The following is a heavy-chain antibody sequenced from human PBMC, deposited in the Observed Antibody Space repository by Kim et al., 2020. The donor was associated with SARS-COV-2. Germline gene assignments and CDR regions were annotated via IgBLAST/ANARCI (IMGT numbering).Heavy chain of an antibody. CDR2: INHSGST. V-gene: IGHV4-34*01. Sequence: SETLSLTCAVYGGSFSGYYWSWIRQPPGKGLEWIGEINHSGSTNYNPSLKSRVTISVDTSKNQFSLKLSSVTAADTAVYYCARGGHRSVAAAGSHYWGQGTLVTVSS. D-gene: IGHD6-13*01. CDR1: GGSFSGYY. CDR3: ARGGHRSVAAAGSHY. J-gene: IGHJ4*02.